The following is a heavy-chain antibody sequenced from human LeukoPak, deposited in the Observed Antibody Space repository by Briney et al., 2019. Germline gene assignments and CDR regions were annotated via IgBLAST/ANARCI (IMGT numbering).Heavy chain of an antibody. J-gene: IGHJ3*02. Sequence: SETLSLTCSVSGYSISSGYYWDWIRQPPGKGLEWIASIYHSGKSYYNPSLKRRVTISVDTSKNQFSRKLSSVPAADTAVYFCARGPYSYDSSGAFDIWGQGTMVTVSS. D-gene: IGHD3-22*01. CDR3: ARGPYSYDSSGAFDI. CDR1: GYSISSGYY. V-gene: IGHV4-38-2*02. CDR2: IYHSGKS.